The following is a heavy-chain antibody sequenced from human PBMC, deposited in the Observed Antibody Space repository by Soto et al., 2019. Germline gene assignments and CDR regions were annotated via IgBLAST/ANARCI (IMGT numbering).Heavy chain of an antibody. CDR2: ISAYDGNT. V-gene: IGHV1-18*01. Sequence: ASVKVSCKASGYTFTSYGINWVRQAPGQGLEWLGWISAYDGNTNYAQILQGRVSMTTDTSTSTAYMEVRSLRSDDTAVYYCARGGYYDSSGSRNYYYYGMNVWGQGTTVTVSS. CDR3: ARGGYYDSSGSRNYYYYGMNV. J-gene: IGHJ6*02. CDR1: GYTFTSYG. D-gene: IGHD3-22*01.